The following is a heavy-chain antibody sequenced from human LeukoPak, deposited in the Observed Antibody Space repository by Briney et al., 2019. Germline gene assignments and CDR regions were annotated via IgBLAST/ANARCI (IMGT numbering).Heavy chain of an antibody. CDR2: ISGSGGST. J-gene: IGHJ4*02. CDR1: GFTFSDYY. D-gene: IGHD6-13*01. V-gene: IGHV3-23*01. CDR3: ANPPSSSSWYVGDFDY. Sequence: PGGSLRLSXAASGFTFSDYYMSWIRQAPGKGLEWVSTISGSGGSTFYADSVKGRFTISRDNSKNTLYLQMNSLRAEDTAVYYCANPPSSSSWYVGDFDYWGQGTLVTVSS.